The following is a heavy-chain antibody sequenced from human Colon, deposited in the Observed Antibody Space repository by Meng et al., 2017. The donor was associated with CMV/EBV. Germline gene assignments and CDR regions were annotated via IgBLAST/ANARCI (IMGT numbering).Heavy chain of an antibody. V-gene: IGHV3-23*01. CDR2: ISGTGGNT. J-gene: IGHJ4*02. CDR1: GFTVRAYA. Sequence: SGFTVRAYAMSWVRQAPGKGLEWVSSISGTGGNTYYADSVKGRFTISRDDSHNTLFLHMNSLRAEDTAVYYCAKADYYDGSGYYFDYWGQGTLVTVSS. CDR3: AKADYYDGSGYYFDY. D-gene: IGHD3-22*01.